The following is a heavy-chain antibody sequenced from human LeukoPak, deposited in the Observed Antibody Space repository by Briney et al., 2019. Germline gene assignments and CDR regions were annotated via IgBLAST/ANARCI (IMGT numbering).Heavy chain of an antibody. Sequence: GGSLRLSCAASGFTVSFNYMSWVRQAPGKGLEWVAVIYSGGSTYYADSVKGRFTISRDNSKNTLYLQMNSLRAEDTAVYYCARDPAYDSSGSPQPDAFDIWGQGTMVTVSS. V-gene: IGHV3-66*02. J-gene: IGHJ3*02. CDR1: GFTVSFNY. CDR3: ARDPAYDSSGSPQPDAFDI. CDR2: IYSGGST. D-gene: IGHD3-22*01.